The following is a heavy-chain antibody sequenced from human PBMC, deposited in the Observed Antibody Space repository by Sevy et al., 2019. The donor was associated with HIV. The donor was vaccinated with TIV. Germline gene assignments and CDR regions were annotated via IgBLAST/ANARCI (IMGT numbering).Heavy chain of an antibody. J-gene: IGHJ5*02. Sequence: ASVKVSCKASGYTITSYGISWVRQAPGQGLEWMGWISAYNGNTNYAQKLQGRVTMTTDTSTSTAYMELRSLRSDDTAVYYCAIVVASNWFDPWGQGTLVTVSS. CDR1: GYTITSYG. CDR2: ISAYNGNT. D-gene: IGHD5-12*01. V-gene: IGHV1-18*01. CDR3: AIVVASNWFDP.